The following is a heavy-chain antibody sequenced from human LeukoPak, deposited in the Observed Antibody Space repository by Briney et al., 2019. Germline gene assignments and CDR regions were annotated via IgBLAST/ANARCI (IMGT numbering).Heavy chain of an antibody. CDR1: GFSFSGYS. CDR2: ICSDSQYI. D-gene: IGHD1-26*01. V-gene: IGHV3-21*01. Sequence: GGSLRLSCAASGFSFSGYSINWVRQVPGKGLEWVSSICSDSQYIYYAGSMKGRFTVSRDNARNSLYLQMNSLGAEDTAVYYCARGHSGSYQRNDAFDIWGQGTMVTVSS. CDR3: ARGHSGSYQRNDAFDI. J-gene: IGHJ3*02.